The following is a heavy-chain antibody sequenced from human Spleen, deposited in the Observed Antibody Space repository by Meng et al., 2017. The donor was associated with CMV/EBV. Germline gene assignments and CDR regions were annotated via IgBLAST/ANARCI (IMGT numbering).Heavy chain of an antibody. Sequence: GESLKISCAASGFTFSTYAMSWVRQAPGKGLEWVSAISGRGGSTYSADSVKGRFTISRDNSKNTLYLQMSSLRDEDTAKYYCAKDIREWEAGTFDSWGQGTLVTVSS. J-gene: IGHJ4*02. CDR1: GFTFSTYA. D-gene: IGHD6-19*01. CDR2: ISGRGGST. V-gene: IGHV3-23*01. CDR3: AKDIREWEAGTFDS.